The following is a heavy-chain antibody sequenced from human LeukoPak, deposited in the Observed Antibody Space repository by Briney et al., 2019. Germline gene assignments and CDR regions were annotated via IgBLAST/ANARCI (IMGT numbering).Heavy chain of an antibody. CDR1: GFPFIEYS. V-gene: IGHV3-48*01. CDR3: ARDHNYAFDN. Sequence: GGSLRLTCTASGFPFIEYSMNWVRQAPGKGLEWISYIGIDSGNTKYADSVRGRFTISADKAKNSLYLQMNSLRVEDTAVYYCARDHNYAFDNWGQGTLVSVAS. D-gene: IGHD1-1*01. CDR2: IGIDSGNT. J-gene: IGHJ4*02.